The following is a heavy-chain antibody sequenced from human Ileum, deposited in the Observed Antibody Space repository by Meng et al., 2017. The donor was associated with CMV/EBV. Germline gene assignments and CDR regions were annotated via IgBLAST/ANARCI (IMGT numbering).Heavy chain of an antibody. Sequence: SVKVSCKASGGTFSSYTISWVRQAPGQGLEWMGRIIPILGIANYAQKFQGRVTITADKSTSTAYMELSSLRSEDTALYYCAREPPIHIVVVTAALFSWFDPWGQGTLVTVSS. D-gene: IGHD2-2*01. CDR3: AREPPIHIVVVTAALFSWFDP. J-gene: IGHJ5*02. CDR1: GGTFSSYT. CDR2: IIPILGIA. V-gene: IGHV1-69*04.